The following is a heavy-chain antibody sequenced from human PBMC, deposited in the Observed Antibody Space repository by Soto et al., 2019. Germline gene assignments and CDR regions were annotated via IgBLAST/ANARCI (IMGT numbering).Heavy chain of an antibody. CDR3: ARAPKVAPNLPVFDY. CDR1: GGSISSGGYY. D-gene: IGHD5-12*01. V-gene: IGHV4-31*03. Sequence: QVQLQESGPGLVKPSQTLSLTCTVSGGSISSGGYYWSWIRQHPGKGLEWIGYIYYSGSTYYNPSPNRRLTLSVDPSKNHFSLKLSSVTAADTAVYYCARAPKVAPNLPVFDYWGQGTLVTVSS. CDR2: IYYSGST. J-gene: IGHJ4*02.